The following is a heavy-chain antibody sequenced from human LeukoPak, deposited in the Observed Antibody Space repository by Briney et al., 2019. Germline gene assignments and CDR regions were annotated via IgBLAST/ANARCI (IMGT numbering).Heavy chain of an antibody. J-gene: IGHJ4*02. D-gene: IGHD6-13*01. CDR2: IIPIFGTA. CDR3: ARDSLERDSWPATHDY. V-gene: IGHV1-69*13. CDR1: GGTFSSYA. Sequence: ASVKVSCKASGGTFSSYAISWVRQAPGQGLEWMGGIIPIFGTANYAQKFQGRVTITADESTSTAYMELSSLRSEDTAVYYCARDSLERDSWPATHDYWGQGTLVTVSS.